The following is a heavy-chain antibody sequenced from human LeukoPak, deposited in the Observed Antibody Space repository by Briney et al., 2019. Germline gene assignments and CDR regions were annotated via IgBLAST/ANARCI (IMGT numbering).Heavy chain of an antibody. CDR3: AKVREVGINIVVVVVLISGTFDM. CDR2: INPNSGDT. CDR1: GYTFTGSY. J-gene: IGHJ3*02. Sequence: GASVKVSCKASGYTFTGSYINWVRQAPGQGLEWMGRINPNSGDTNVAQKFQGRVTLTRDTSTSTSYMELSSLRSDDTAVYFCAKVREVGINIVVVVVLISGTFDMWGEGRKGSVSS. V-gene: IGHV1-2*06. D-gene: IGHD2-15*01.